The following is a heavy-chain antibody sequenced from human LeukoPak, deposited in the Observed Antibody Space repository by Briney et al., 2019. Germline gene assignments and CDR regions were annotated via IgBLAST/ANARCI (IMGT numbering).Heavy chain of an antibody. D-gene: IGHD5-12*01. CDR3: ASGYGKIHPADY. Sequence: SETLSLTCTVSGGSINNYYWSWIRQPPGKGLEWIGYIYHSGSTYYNPSLKSRVTISVDTSKNQFSLKLSSVTAADTAVYYCASGYGKIHPADYWGQGTLVTVSS. J-gene: IGHJ4*02. V-gene: IGHV4-59*04. CDR2: IYHSGST. CDR1: GGSINNYY.